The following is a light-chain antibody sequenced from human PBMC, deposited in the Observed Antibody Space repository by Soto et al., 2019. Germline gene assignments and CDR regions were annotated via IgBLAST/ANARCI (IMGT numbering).Light chain of an antibody. J-gene: IGKJ2*01. Sequence: EIVLTQSPGTLSLSPGERATLSCRASQSITTSFLAWYQQKPGQAPRLLIYRASTRVTGIPDRFSGSGSGTDFTLTISRLDPEDVAVYYCQQYGGSSPSYTFGQGTNVEIK. CDR3: QQYGGSSPSYT. CDR2: RAS. CDR1: QSITTSF. V-gene: IGKV3-20*01.